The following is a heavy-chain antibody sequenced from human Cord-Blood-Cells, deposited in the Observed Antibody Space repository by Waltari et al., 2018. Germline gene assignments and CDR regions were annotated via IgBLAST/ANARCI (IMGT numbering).Heavy chain of an antibody. Sequence: QLQLQESGPGLVKPSETLSLTCTVSGGSISSSSYYWGWIRQPPGKGLEWIGSIYYSWITYYNPSLKSRVTISVDTSKNQFSLKLSSVTAADTAVYYCARAYSSSYYFDYWGQGTLVTVSS. CDR3: ARAYSSSYYFDY. CDR2: IYYSWIT. CDR1: GGSISSSSYY. J-gene: IGHJ4*02. D-gene: IGHD6-6*01. V-gene: IGHV4-39*01.